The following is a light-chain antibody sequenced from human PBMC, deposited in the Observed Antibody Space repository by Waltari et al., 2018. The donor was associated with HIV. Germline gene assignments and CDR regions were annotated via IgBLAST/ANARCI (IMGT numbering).Light chain of an antibody. CDR3: YSTDSSGNHWV. CDR2: EDR. J-gene: IGLJ1*01. Sequence: SYELTQPPSVSVSPGQTARITCSGDSLPKKYAYWYQQKSGQAPVLVIYEDRKRPSGIPKRFAGSSSGKMATLTISGAQVEDEADYYCYSTDSSGNHWVFGTGTKVTVL. V-gene: IGLV3-10*01. CDR1: SLPKKY.